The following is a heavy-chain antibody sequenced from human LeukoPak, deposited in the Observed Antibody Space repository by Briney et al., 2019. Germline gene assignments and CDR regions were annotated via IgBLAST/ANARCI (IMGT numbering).Heavy chain of an antibody. CDR2: ISGSGGST. CDR1: GFTFSSYA. J-gene: IGHJ4*02. D-gene: IGHD5-18*01. V-gene: IGHV3-23*01. CDR3: AIPIREYSYGYRDY. Sequence: GGSLRLSCAASGFTFSSYAMSWFRQAPGKGLEWVSGISGSGGSTYYADSVKGRFTISRDNSKNTLYVQMNSLRAEDTAVYYCAIPIREYSYGYRDYWGQGTLVTVSS.